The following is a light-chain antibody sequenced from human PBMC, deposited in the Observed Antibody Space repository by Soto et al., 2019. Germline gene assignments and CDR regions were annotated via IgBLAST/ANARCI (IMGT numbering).Light chain of an antibody. CDR3: QQSFSSPRT. J-gene: IGKJ1*01. V-gene: IGKV1-39*01. CDR2: AAS. CDR1: QSISSY. Sequence: DIQMTQSPSSLSASVGDRVTITCRASQSISSYLNWYQQKPGKAPKLLIYAASSLQSGVPSRFTGGGSATYFTLTISSLQPEDFATFYCQQSFSSPRTFGQGTKVDI.